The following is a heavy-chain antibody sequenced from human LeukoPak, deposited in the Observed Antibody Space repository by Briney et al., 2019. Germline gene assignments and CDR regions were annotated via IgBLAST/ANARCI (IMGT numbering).Heavy chain of an antibody. Sequence: GGSLRLSCGASWLHLHSYALRGLHPPPRKGVAGVAGINGCGGRNFFPHSVKGRFTISRDNSKNTLYLQMNSLRAEDTAVYYCAKLEGGFEFEQQLVSFDYWGQGTLVTVSS. D-gene: IGHD6-13*01. V-gene: IGHV3-23*01. CDR2: INGCGGRN. CDR1: WLHLHSYA. J-gene: IGHJ4*02. CDR3: AKLEGGFEFEQQLVSFDY.